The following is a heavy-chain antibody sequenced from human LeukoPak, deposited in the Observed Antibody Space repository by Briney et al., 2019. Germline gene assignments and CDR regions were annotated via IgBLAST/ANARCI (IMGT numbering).Heavy chain of an antibody. V-gene: IGHV3-33*01. CDR2: IWYDGSNK. D-gene: IGHD3-3*01. CDR1: GFTFSSYG. J-gene: IGHJ4*02. CDR3: ARDFWNRRFDY. Sequence: PGGSLRLSCAASGFTFSSYGMRWVRQAPGKGLEWVAVIWYDGSNKYYADSVKGRFTISRDNSKNTLYLQVNSLRAEDRAVYYCARDFWNRRFDYWGQGTLVTVSS.